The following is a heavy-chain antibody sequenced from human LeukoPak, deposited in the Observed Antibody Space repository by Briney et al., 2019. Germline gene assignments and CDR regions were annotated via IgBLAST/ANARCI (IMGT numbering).Heavy chain of an antibody. D-gene: IGHD6-19*01. J-gene: IGHJ4*02. CDR3: ARASQWLAFDA. CDR1: GFTFSGYW. Sequence: GGSLRLSCAASGFTFSGYWMHWVRQAPGKGLVWVSRISGDGSSTTYADSVKGRFTISRDNAKNTLYLQMNSLRGEDTALYYCARASQWLAFDAWGQGALVTVSS. CDR2: ISGDGSST. V-gene: IGHV3-74*01.